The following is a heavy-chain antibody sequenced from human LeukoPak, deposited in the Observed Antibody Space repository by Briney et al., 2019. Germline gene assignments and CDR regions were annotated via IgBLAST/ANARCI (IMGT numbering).Heavy chain of an antibody. CDR2: IYYSGST. Sequence: PSETLSLTCTVSGGSISSSSYYWGWIRQPPGKGLEWIGSIYYSGSTYYNPSLKSRVSMSLDTSKNQFSLKLNSVTAADTAVYYCARASDTSGYYHDFDYWGQGTLVTVSS. D-gene: IGHD3-22*01. J-gene: IGHJ4*02. CDR1: GGSISSSSYY. V-gene: IGHV4-39*07. CDR3: ARASDTSGYYHDFDY.